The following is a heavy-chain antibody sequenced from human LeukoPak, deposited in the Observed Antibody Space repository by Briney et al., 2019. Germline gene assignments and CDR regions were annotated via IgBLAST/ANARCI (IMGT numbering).Heavy chain of an antibody. CDR2: IYYSGST. CDR1: GGSISSGGYY. CDR3: ARETEDYGDPSAHDAFDI. Sequence: SQTLSLTCTVSGGSISSGGYYWSWIRQHPGKGLEWIGYIYYSGSTYYNPSLKSRVTISVDTSKNQFSLKLSSVTAADTAVYYCARETEDYGDPSAHDAFDIWGQGTMVTVSS. D-gene: IGHD4-17*01. V-gene: IGHV4-31*03. J-gene: IGHJ3*02.